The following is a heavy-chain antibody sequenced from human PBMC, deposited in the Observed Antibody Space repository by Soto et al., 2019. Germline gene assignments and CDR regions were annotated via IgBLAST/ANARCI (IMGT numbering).Heavy chain of an antibody. CDR2: IYHSGST. Sequence: RSLTCAVSGYSISTGFNWAWIRQPPGKGLEWIGSIYHSGSTYYNLSLKSRVTISSDASKNQISLKLSSVTAADTALYYRARDWGTGFYQLDSWGQGTQVTVSS. J-gene: IGHJ4*02. V-gene: IGHV4-38-2*02. D-gene: IGHD2-2*01. CDR1: GYSISTGFN. CDR3: ARDWGTGFYQLDS.